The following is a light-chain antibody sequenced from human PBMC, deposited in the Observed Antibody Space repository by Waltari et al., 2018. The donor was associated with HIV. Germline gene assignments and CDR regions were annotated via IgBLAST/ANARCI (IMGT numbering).Light chain of an antibody. J-gene: IGLJ3*02. Sequence: QSALTQPASVSGSPGPSITISCTGTRSDVGSYNLVPWYQQHPGKAPKLMIYEGSKRPSGGSNRFSGSKSGNTASLTISGLQAEDEADYYCCSYAGSSTLVFGGGTKLTVL. CDR1: RSDVGSYNL. CDR3: CSYAGSSTLV. CDR2: EGS. V-gene: IGLV2-23*01.